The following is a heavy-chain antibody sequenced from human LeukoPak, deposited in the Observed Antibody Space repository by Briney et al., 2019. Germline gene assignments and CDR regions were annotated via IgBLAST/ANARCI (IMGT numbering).Heavy chain of an antibody. J-gene: IGHJ2*01. D-gene: IGHD1-26*01. V-gene: IGHV3-64*01. CDR2: VTSSGSST. CDR1: GFLFYSYA. CDR3: TRALVGATSGYFDL. Sequence: GALRLSCSASGFLFYSYAMHWVRQAPGRGLEYVAAVTSSGSSTFHANSVKGRFTISRDNSKNTLYLQMDSLRPEDMAVYFCTRALVGATSGYFDLWGRGTLVTVSS.